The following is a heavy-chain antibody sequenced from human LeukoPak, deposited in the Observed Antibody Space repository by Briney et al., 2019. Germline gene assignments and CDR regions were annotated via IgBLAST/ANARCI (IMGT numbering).Heavy chain of an antibody. CDR3: AKDWVWYYGSGENWFDP. J-gene: IGHJ5*02. Sequence: GGSLRLSCAASGFTFSSYEMNWVRQAPGKGLEWVSYISSSGSTIYYADSVKGRFTISRDNSKNTLYLQMNSLRPEDTAVYYCAKDWVWYYGSGENWFDPWGQGSLVTVSS. V-gene: IGHV3-48*03. CDR1: GFTFSSYE. CDR2: ISSSGSTI. D-gene: IGHD3-10*01.